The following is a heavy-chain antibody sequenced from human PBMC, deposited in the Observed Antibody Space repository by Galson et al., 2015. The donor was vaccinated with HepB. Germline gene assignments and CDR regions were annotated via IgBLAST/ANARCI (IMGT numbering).Heavy chain of an antibody. D-gene: IGHD3-16*01. CDR1: GFNFSDYY. CDR2: ISSRSTYT. CDR3: ASGPLRWKLGGYFDY. Sequence: SLRLSCAASGFNFSDYYMSWIRQAPGKGLERLSYISSRSTYTNYADSVKGRFTISRDNAKNSRYLQVNSLRAEDTAVYYCASGPLRWKLGGYFDYWGQGTLVTVSS. V-gene: IGHV3-11*06. J-gene: IGHJ4*02.